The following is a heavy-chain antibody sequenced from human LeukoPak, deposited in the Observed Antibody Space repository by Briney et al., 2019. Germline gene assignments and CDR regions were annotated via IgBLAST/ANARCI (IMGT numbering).Heavy chain of an antibody. CDR3: AKDVVRGVVKTDY. CDR2: IGDSGERT. Sequence: GGSLRLSCAASGFTFSNYGMTWVRQAPGKGLEWVSTIGDSGERTYYADSVKGRFTISRDNSKNTLSLQMNSLRVEDTAVYYCAKDVVRGVVKTDYWGQGTLVTVSS. D-gene: IGHD3-10*01. CDR1: GFTFSNYG. J-gene: IGHJ4*02. V-gene: IGHV3-23*01.